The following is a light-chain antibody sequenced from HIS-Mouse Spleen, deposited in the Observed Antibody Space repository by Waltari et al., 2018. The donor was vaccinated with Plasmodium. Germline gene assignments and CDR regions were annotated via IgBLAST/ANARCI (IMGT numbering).Light chain of an antibody. V-gene: IGKV3-15*01. CDR2: GAS. J-gene: IGKJ3*01. Sequence: EIEMTKSPATVSVSPGERATLSCRARQSVRSNLAWYQQKPSQSPRLLIYGASTRATGIPARFSGSGSGTEFTLTISSLQSEDFAVYYCQQYNNWSFTFGPGTKVDIK. CDR1: QSVRSN. CDR3: QQYNNWSFT.